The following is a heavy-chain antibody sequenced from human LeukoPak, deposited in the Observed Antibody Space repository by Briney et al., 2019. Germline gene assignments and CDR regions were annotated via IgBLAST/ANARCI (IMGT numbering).Heavy chain of an antibody. CDR3: ARGGI. Sequence: SETLSLTCAVYGGSFSGYYWSWIRQPPGKGLEWIGDINHNGSTNYNPSLKSRVTISVDTSKNQFSLKLSSVTAADTAVYYCARGGIWGQGTMVTVSS. V-gene: IGHV4-34*01. CDR2: INHNGST. J-gene: IGHJ3*02. CDR1: GGSFSGYY.